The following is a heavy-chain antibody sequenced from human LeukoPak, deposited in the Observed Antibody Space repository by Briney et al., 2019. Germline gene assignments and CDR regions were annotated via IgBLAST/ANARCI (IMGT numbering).Heavy chain of an antibody. V-gene: IGHV3-30-3*01. CDR2: ISYGGSNK. CDR1: GFTFSSYA. CDR3: ARDMAAGGTSMSLDY. D-gene: IGHD6-13*01. J-gene: IGHJ4*02. Sequence: GRSLRLSCAASGFTFSSYAMHWVRQAPGKGLEWVTSISYGGSNKYYADSVKGRFIIFRDNSKNTLYLQMNSLRAEDTAVYYCARDMAAGGTSMSLDYWGQGTLVTVSS.